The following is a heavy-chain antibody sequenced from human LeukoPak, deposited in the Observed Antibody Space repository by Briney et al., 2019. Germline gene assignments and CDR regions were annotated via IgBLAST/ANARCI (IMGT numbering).Heavy chain of an antibody. D-gene: IGHD3-22*01. CDR1: GGSISSYY. V-gene: IGHV4-59*01. CDR2: ISDSGDT. J-gene: IGHJ3*02. Sequence: SETLSLTCTVSGGSISSYYWSWIRQPPGKGLEWIGHISDSGDTNYNPSLKSRITIPVDPSKNQFSLKLSSVTAADTAVYYCARDSYYDSSGYFNDTFDMWSQGTVVTVSS. CDR3: ARDSYYDSSGYFNDTFDM.